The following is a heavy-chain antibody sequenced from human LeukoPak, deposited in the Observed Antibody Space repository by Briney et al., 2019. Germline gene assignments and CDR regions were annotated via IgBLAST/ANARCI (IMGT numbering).Heavy chain of an antibody. Sequence: SETLSLTCAVSGGSISSSNWWSWVRQPPGKGLEWIGEIYHSGSTNYNPSLKSRVTISVDKSKNQFSLKLSSVTAADTAVYCCASRPEGEYYDYVWGSYRYPDYWGQGTLVTVSS. CDR2: IYHSGST. CDR1: GGSISSSNW. CDR3: ASRPEGEYYDYVWGSYRYPDY. D-gene: IGHD3-16*02. V-gene: IGHV4-4*01. J-gene: IGHJ4*02.